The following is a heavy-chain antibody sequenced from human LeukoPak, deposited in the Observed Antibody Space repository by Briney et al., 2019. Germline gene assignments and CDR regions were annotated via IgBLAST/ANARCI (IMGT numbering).Heavy chain of an antibody. CDR1: GYTFTSYY. J-gene: IGHJ3*02. CDR3: ARELLDRRGGVYAFDI. D-gene: IGHD3-3*01. V-gene: IGHV1-46*01. Sequence: ASVKVSCKASGYTFTSYYMHWVRQAPGQGLEWMGIINPSGGSTSYAQKFQGRVTMTRDTSTSTVYMELSSLRSEDTAVYYCARELLDRRGGVYAFDIWGQGTMVTVPS. CDR2: INPSGGST.